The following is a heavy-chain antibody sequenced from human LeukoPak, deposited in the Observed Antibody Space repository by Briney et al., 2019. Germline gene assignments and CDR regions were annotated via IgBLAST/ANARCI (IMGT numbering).Heavy chain of an antibody. Sequence: RASETLSLTCTVSGGSISSYYWSWIRQPAGKGLEWIGRIYTSGSTNYNPSLKSRVTMSVDTSKNQFSLKLSSVTAADTAVYYCAREAAAGSHFDYWGQGTLVTVSS. CDR2: IYTSGST. V-gene: IGHV4-4*07. J-gene: IGHJ4*02. D-gene: IGHD6-13*01. CDR3: AREAAAGSHFDY. CDR1: GGSISSYY.